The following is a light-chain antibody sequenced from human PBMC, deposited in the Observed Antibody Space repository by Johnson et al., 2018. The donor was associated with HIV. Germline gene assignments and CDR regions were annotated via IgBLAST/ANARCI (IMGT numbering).Light chain of an antibody. CDR1: SSNIGNNY. CDR3: GTWDSSLSAYV. J-gene: IGLJ1*01. CDR2: DNN. Sequence: QSVLTQPPSVSAAPGQKVTISCSGSSSNIGNNYVSWYQQLPGTAPRIVTYDNNKRPSGIPDRFSGSKSGTSATLAITGLPTGDEADYYCGTWDSSLSAYVFGTGTKITVL. V-gene: IGLV1-51*01.